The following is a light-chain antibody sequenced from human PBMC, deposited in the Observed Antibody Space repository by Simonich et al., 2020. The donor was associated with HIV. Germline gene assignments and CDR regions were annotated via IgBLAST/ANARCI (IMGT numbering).Light chain of an antibody. V-gene: IGKV3-15*01. CDR1: QSVSSN. CDR3: QQYGRSPNT. CDR2: GAS. Sequence: EIVMTQSPATLSVSTGERATLSCRASQSVSSNLAWYQQKPGQAPRLLIYGASTRATGIPARFSGSGSGTHFTLTISRLEPEDFAVYYCQQYGRSPNTFGQGTKVEIK. J-gene: IGKJ1*01.